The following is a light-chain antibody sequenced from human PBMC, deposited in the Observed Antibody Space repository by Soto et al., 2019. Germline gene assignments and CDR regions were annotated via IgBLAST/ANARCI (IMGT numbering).Light chain of an antibody. J-gene: IGKJ3*01. V-gene: IGKV1-33*01. CDR3: QQYDNPLIT. CDR2: DAS. Sequence: DIQMTQSPSSLSASVGDRVTITCQASQDISNYLNWYQQKPGKAPKLLIYDASNLETGVPSRFSGSGSGTDFTFTISSLQPEDIATYYCQQYDNPLITLGPGTKVDI. CDR1: QDISNY.